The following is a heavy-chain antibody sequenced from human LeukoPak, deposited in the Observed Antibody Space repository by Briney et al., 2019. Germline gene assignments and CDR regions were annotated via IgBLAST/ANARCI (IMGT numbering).Heavy chain of an antibody. CDR3: ARAPPGVTGAFDI. J-gene: IGHJ3*02. Sequence: SHTLSLTCTVSGGSISSGDYYWSWIRQPPGKGLEWIGYIYYSGSTYYNPSLKSRVTISVDTSKNQFSLKLSSVTAADTAVYYCARAPPGVTGAFDIWGQGTMVTVSS. CDR1: GGSISSGDYY. D-gene: IGHD4-23*01. V-gene: IGHV4-30-4*08. CDR2: IYYSGST.